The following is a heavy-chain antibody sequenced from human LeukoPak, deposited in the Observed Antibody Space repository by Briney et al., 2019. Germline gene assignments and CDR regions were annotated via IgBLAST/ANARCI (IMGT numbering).Heavy chain of an antibody. J-gene: IGHJ5*02. Sequence: PSETLSLTCAVYGGSFSGYYWSWIRQPPGKGLEWIGEINHSGSTNYNPSPKSRVTISVDTSKNQFSLKLSSVTAADTAVYYCARFRKYYDFWSGHYNWFDPWGQGTLVTVSS. CDR3: ARFRKYYDFWSGHYNWFDP. V-gene: IGHV4-34*01. CDR1: GGSFSGYY. D-gene: IGHD3-3*01. CDR2: INHSGST.